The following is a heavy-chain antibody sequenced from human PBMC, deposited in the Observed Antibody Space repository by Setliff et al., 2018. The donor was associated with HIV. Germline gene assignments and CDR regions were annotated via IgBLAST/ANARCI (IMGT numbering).Heavy chain of an antibody. CDR3: TRGRGIIGALVY. CDR1: GYSFTGYY. Sequence: ASVKVSCKASGYSFTGYYMHWVRQAPGQGLEWMGWINPDSGDTNYAQKFQGRVTLTRDTTISTAYMELYNLRSEDTAMYYCTRGRGIIGALVYWGQGTLVTVSS. V-gene: IGHV1-2*02. D-gene: IGHD2-21*01. CDR2: INPDSGDT. J-gene: IGHJ4*02.